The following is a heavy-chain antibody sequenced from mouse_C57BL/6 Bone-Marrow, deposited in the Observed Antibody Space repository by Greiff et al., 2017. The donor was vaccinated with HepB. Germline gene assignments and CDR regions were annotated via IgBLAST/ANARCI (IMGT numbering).Heavy chain of an antibody. Sequence: VQLKESGGGLVQPKGSLKLSCAASGFSFNTYAMNWVRQAPGKGLEWVARIRSKSNNYATYYADSVKDRFTISRDDSESMLYLQMNNLKTEDTAMYYCVRLGSNSFAYWGQGTLVTVSA. D-gene: IGHD2-5*01. CDR1: GFSFNTYA. CDR3: VRLGSNSFAY. J-gene: IGHJ3*01. CDR2: IRSKSNNYAT. V-gene: IGHV10-1*01.